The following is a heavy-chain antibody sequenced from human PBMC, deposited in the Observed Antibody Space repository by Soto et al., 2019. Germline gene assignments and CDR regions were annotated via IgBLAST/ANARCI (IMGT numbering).Heavy chain of an antibody. CDR3: ARGGGNVVPPSMDG. J-gene: IGHJ6*02. CDR1: GGTFSSYA. D-gene: IGHD2-15*01. V-gene: IGHV1-69*12. CDR2: IIPIFGTA. Sequence: QVQLVQSGAEVKKPGSSVKVSCKASGGTFSSYAISWVRQAPGQGLEWRGGIIPIFGTANYAQKFQGRVTITADESTSSAYMVLRSLRSENTAVYYCARGGGNVVPPSMDGWGQGTTVTVSS.